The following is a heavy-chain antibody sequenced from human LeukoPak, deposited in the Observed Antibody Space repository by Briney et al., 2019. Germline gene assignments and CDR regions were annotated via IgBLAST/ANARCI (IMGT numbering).Heavy chain of an antibody. Sequence: GGSLRLAFAASGFTFDDYGMSWVRQPPGKGLEWVSVIYSGGSTYYADSVKGRFTISRDNSKNTLYLRMNSLRAEDTAVYYCARSLQWELLEGNYYYMDVWGKGTTVTISS. D-gene: IGHD1-26*01. CDR1: GFTFDDYG. J-gene: IGHJ6*03. V-gene: IGHV3-66*01. CDR2: IYSGGST. CDR3: ARSLQWELLEGNYYYMDV.